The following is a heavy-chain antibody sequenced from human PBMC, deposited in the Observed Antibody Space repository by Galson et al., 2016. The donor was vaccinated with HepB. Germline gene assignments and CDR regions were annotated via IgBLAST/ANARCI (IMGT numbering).Heavy chain of an antibody. CDR1: GFAFRDYA. V-gene: IGHV3-53*01. CDR3: ARDLGIAARRKERYYYYTMDV. J-gene: IGHJ6*02. CDR2: IYSGGST. Sequence: SLRLSCAASGFAFRDYAMSWVRQAPRKGLEWVSVIYSGGSTYYADSVKGRFTISRDNSKNTRYLQMHSLRAEDTAVYYCARDLGIAARRKERYYYYTMDVWGQGTTVTVSS. D-gene: IGHD6-6*01.